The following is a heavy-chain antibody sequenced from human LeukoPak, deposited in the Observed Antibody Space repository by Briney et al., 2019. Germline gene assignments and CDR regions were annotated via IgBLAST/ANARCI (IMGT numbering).Heavy chain of an antibody. Sequence: SETLSLTCTVSGVSITSGDNFWNWIRQPPGKGLEWIGYIYYSGSTYYNPSLKSRVTISVDTSKNQFSLKLSSVTAADTAVYYCARFPSPYCSSTSCYTRAFDYWGQGTLVTVSS. D-gene: IGHD2-2*02. CDR2: IYYSGST. CDR1: GVSITSGDNF. CDR3: ARFPSPYCSSTSCYTRAFDY. V-gene: IGHV4-30-4*01. J-gene: IGHJ4*02.